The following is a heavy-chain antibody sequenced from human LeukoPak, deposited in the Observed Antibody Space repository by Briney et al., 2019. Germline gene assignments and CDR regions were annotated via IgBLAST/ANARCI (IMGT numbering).Heavy chain of an antibody. J-gene: IGHJ6*03. V-gene: IGHV1-2*02. CDR2: INPNSGGT. Sequence: ASVKVSCKASGYTFTGYYMHWVRQSPGQGLEWMGWINPNSGGTNYAQKFQGRVTMTRDTSISTAYMELSSLRSEGTAVYYCARGLYSSSWSHYYYYMDVWGKGTTVTVSS. CDR3: ARGLYSSSWSHYYYYMDV. D-gene: IGHD6-13*01. CDR1: GYTFTGYY.